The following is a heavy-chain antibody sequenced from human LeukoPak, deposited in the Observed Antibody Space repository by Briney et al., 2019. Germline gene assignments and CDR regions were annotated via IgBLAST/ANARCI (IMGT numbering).Heavy chain of an antibody. D-gene: IGHD5-24*01. CDR3: ARDEGDGYKELDY. CDR2: ISYDGSNK. CDR1: GFTFSSYA. Sequence: GRSLRLSCAASGFTFSSYATHWVRQAPGKGLEWVAVISYDGSNKYYADSVKGRFTISRDNSKNTLYLQMNSLRAEDTAVYYCARDEGDGYKELDYWGREPWSPSPQ. J-gene: IGHJ4*02. V-gene: IGHV3-30-3*01.